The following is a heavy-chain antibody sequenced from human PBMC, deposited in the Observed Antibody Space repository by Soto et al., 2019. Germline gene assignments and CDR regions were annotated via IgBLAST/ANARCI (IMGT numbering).Heavy chain of an antibody. CDR3: ARGNMVVADTLYCYYGMDV. J-gene: IGHJ6*02. Sequence: ASVKVSCKASGYTFTGYYMHWVRQAPGQGLEWMGWINPDSGGTNYAQKFQGRVTMTRDTSISTAYMELSRLRSDDTAVYYCARGNMVVADTLYCYYGMDVWGQGTTVTVSS. D-gene: IGHD2-15*01. CDR2: INPDSGGT. CDR1: GYTFTGYY. V-gene: IGHV1-2*02.